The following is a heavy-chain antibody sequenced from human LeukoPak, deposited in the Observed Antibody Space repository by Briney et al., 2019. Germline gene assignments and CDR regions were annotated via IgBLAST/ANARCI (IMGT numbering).Heavy chain of an antibody. CDR3: ARQARPSRLTYYYYGMDV. Sequence: SETLSLTCKVSIGSINSYYWSWIRQPPGKGLEWIGYIYYTGNTNYNPSLKSRVTISVDTSKNQFSLNLSSVTAADTAIYYCARQARPSRLTYYYYGMDVWGQGTTVTVSS. D-gene: IGHD3-10*01. CDR1: IGSINSYY. J-gene: IGHJ6*02. V-gene: IGHV4-59*08. CDR2: IYYTGNT.